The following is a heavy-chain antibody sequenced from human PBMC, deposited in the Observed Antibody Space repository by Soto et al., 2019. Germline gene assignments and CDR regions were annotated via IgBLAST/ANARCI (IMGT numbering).Heavy chain of an antibody. J-gene: IGHJ4*02. Sequence: SQTLSLTCAISGDSVSSNSAAWNWIRQSPSRGLEWLGRTYYRSKWYNDYAVSVKSRITINPDTSKNQFSLQLNSVTPEDTAVYYCAGGYCSSTSCRIDYWGQGTLVTVS. V-gene: IGHV6-1*01. D-gene: IGHD2-2*01. CDR2: TYYRSKWYN. CDR1: GDSVSSNSAA. CDR3: AGGYCSSTSCRIDY.